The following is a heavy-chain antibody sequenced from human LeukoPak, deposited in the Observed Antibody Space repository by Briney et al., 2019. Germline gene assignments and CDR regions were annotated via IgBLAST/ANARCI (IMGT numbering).Heavy chain of an antibody. CDR3: AKGLLPGAFDI. Sequence: PGGSLRLSCAASGFTFSSYAMNWVRQAPGKGLEWVSGISVSAGSTYYADSVKGRFSISRDNSKNTLSLQMNGLRAEDTAVYYCAKGLLPGAFDIWGHGTLVTVSS. CDR1: GFTFSSYA. V-gene: IGHV3-23*01. CDR2: ISVSAGST. J-gene: IGHJ3*02. D-gene: IGHD2-21*02.